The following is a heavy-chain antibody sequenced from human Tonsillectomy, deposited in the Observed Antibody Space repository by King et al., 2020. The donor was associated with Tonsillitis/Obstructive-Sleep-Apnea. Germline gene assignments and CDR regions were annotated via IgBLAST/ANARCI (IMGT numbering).Heavy chain of an antibody. D-gene: IGHD2-2*01. CDR2: IYSGGST. CDR3: ASGSGYCSSTSCYAATNYYYYYMDV. Sequence: VQLVESGGGLVQPGGSLRLSCAASGFTVSSNYMSWVRQAPGKGLELVSVIYSGGSTYYADSVKGRFTISRDNSKNTLYLQMNSLRAEDTAVYYCASGSGYCSSTSCYAATNYYYYYMDVWGKGTTVTVSS. V-gene: IGHV3-66*01. J-gene: IGHJ6*03. CDR1: GFTVSSNY.